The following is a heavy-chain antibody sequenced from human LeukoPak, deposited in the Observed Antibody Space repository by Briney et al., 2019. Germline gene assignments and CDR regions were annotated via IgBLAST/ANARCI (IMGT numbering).Heavy chain of an antibody. Sequence: PSETLSLTCTVSGGSISNYYWSWIRQPPGKGLEWIGYVYYSGYTNYNPSLKSRVTISADTSKNRFSLKLTSVTAADTAVYYCARHKGDSGYENYSDYWGQGTLVIVST. D-gene: IGHD5-12*01. J-gene: IGHJ4*02. CDR1: GGSISNYY. CDR3: ARHKGDSGYENYSDY. CDR2: VYYSGYT. V-gene: IGHV4-59*08.